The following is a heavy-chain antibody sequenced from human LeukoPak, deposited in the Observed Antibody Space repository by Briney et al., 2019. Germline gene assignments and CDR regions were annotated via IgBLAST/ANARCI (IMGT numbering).Heavy chain of an antibody. V-gene: IGHV4-39*07. CDR3: ARVEAATTNPRFDF. D-gene: IGHD1-1*01. CDR1: GGSISSSSYY. Sequence: SETLSLTCTVSGGSISSSSYYWGWIRQPPGKGLEWIGSIYYSGSTYYNPSLKSRVTISVDTSKNQFSLKLSSVTAADTAVYYCARVEAATTNPRFDFWGQGILVTVSS. CDR2: IYYSGST. J-gene: IGHJ4*02.